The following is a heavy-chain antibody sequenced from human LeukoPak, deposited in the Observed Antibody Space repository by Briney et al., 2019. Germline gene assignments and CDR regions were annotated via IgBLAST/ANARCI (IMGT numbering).Heavy chain of an antibody. D-gene: IGHD3-10*01. CDR2: AYYRSKWYI. Sequence: SQTLSLTCAISGDSFSGSPAVWNWIRQSPSRGLVWLGRAYYRSKWYIDYAVSVKGLITITPDTSKNQFSLQLNSVTPEDTAVYYCARGAVRGGTNFDYWGQGTLVTVSS. J-gene: IGHJ4*02. V-gene: IGHV6-1*01. CDR1: GDSFSGSPAV. CDR3: ARGAVRGGTNFDY.